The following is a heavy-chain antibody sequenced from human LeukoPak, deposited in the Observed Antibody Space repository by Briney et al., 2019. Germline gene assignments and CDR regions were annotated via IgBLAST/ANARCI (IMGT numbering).Heavy chain of an antibody. V-gene: IGHV3-48*04. Sequence: GGSLRLSCAATGFTFSSFTMNWVRQAPGKGLECVSSISGTTDTIYYADSVKGRFTISRNNANNSVSLQMNSLRPEDTAVYFCARRRVLSVARALDYWGQGTLVTVSS. CDR1: GFTFSSFT. CDR3: ARRRVLSVARALDY. D-gene: IGHD4/OR15-4a*01. J-gene: IGHJ4*02. CDR2: ISGTTDTI.